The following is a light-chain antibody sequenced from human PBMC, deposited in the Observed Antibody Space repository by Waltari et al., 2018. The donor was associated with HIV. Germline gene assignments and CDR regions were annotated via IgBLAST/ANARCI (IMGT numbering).Light chain of an antibody. V-gene: IGLV1-40*01. Sequence: QSVLTQPPAVSAAPGQRVTISCTGSTSNIGAGSHVHSYQQYPGAAPQLLIYGDTNRPSGVPDRFSGSKSGTSASLAITGLQGDDEADYYCQSYDSSLSASVFGGGTKLTVL. CDR3: QSYDSSLSASV. CDR1: TSNIGAGSH. J-gene: IGLJ3*02. CDR2: GDT.